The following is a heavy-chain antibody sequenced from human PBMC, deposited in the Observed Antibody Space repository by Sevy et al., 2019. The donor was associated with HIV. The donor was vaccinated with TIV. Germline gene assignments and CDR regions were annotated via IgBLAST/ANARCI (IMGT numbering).Heavy chain of an antibody. CDR2: IYTSGST. CDR3: ARDYSEYYDILTGYSRGDAFDI. Sequence: SETLSLTCTVSGGSISSGSYYWSWIRQPAGKGLEWIGRIYTSGSTNYNPSLKSRVTISVDTSKNQFSLKLSSVTAADTVVYYCARDYSEYYDILTGYSRGDAFDIWGQGTMVTVSS. V-gene: IGHV4-61*02. D-gene: IGHD3-9*01. CDR1: GGSISSGSYY. J-gene: IGHJ3*02.